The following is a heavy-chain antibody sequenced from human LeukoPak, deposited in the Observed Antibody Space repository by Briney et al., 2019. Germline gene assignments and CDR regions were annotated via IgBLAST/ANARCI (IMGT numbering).Heavy chain of an antibody. D-gene: IGHD2-21*01. Sequence: GESLKISCKGSGYSFTSYWISWVRQMPGTGLEWVGRIDPSDSYTNYSPSFQGHVTISADKSISTAYLQWSSLKASDTAMYYCARSKLAYPFWFDPWGQGTLVTVSS. J-gene: IGHJ5*02. V-gene: IGHV5-10-1*01. CDR1: GYSFTSYW. CDR3: ARSKLAYPFWFDP. CDR2: IDPSDSYT.